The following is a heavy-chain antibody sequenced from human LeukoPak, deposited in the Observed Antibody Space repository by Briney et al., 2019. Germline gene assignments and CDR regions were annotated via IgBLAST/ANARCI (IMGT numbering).Heavy chain of an antibody. CDR1: GFTFSSYA. V-gene: IGHV3-30*04. CDR2: ISYDGSNK. Sequence: GGSLRLSCAASGFTFSSYAMHWVRQAPGKGLEWVAVISYDGSNKYYADSVKGRFTISRDNSKNTLYLQMNSLRAEDTAVYYCAGPLGYSSSWSVFDYWGQGTLVTVSS. J-gene: IGHJ4*02. D-gene: IGHD6-13*01. CDR3: AGPLGYSSSWSVFDY.